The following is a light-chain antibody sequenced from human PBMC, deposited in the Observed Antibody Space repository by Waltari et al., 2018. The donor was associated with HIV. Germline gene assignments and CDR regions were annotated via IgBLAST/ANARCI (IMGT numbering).Light chain of an antibody. Sequence: ENVLTQSPGTLSLSPGERATLSCRASQSVSSPYFALYQQKPGRAPRLLIYGASTRATGIPDRFSGSGSGTDFTLTISRLEPEDFAVYYCQQYDGSVTFGGGTKVEIK. CDR3: QQYDGSVT. CDR1: QSVSSPY. V-gene: IGKV3-20*01. J-gene: IGKJ4*01. CDR2: GAS.